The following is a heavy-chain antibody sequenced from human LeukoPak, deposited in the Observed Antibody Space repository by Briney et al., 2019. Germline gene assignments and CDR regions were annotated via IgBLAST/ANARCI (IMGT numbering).Heavy chain of an antibody. J-gene: IGHJ4*02. CDR3: AKSHHVTAIDY. CDR1: GFTFSSYA. CDR2: ISSSSSYI. V-gene: IGHV3-21*04. D-gene: IGHD2-21*02. Sequence: GGSLRLSCAASGFTFSSYAMHWVRQAPGKGLEWVSSISSSSSYIYYADSVKGRFTISRDNAKNSLYLQMNSLRADDTAVYYCAKSHHVTAIDYWGQGTLVTVSS.